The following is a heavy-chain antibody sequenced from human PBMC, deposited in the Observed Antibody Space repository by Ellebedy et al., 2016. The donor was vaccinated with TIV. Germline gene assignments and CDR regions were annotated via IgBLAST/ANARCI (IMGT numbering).Heavy chain of an antibody. V-gene: IGHV3-23*01. CDR1: GFTFSSYA. J-gene: IGHJ4*02. CDR2: ISGSGVST. D-gene: IGHD4/OR15-4a*01. Sequence: GGSLRLSXAASGFTFSSYAMSWVRQAPGKGLEWVSVISGSGVSTYYADSVKGRFTISRDNSKNTLYLQMNSLRAEDTAVYYCAKDGDSGGGFSDYWGQGTLVTVSS. CDR3: AKDGDSGGGFSDY.